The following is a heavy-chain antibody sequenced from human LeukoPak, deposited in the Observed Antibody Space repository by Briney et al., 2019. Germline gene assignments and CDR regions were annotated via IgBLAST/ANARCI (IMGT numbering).Heavy chain of an antibody. CDR3: ARVTGLELQACDY. D-gene: IGHD1-7*01. J-gene: IGHJ4*02. CDR1: GFTFSSYA. V-gene: IGHV3-30-3*01. CDR2: ISYDGSNK. Sequence: GGSLRLSCAASGFTFSSYAMHWVRQAPGKGLEWVAVISYDGSNKYYADSVKGRFTISRDNSKNTLYLQMNSLRAEDTAVYYCARVTGLELQACDYWGQGTLVTVSS.